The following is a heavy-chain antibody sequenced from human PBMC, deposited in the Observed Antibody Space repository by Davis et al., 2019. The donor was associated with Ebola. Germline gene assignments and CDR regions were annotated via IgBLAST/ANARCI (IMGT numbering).Heavy chain of an antibody. CDR3: ARALVLTPFSFDP. V-gene: IGHV3-74*01. J-gene: IGHJ5*02. Sequence: GESLKISCAASGSTFSSYWMHWVRQAPGKGLVWVSRINSDGSSTSYADSVKGRFTISRDNAKNTLYLQMNSLRVEDTAVYYCARALVLTPFSFDPWGQGTLVTVSS. CDR2: INSDGSST. D-gene: IGHD3-9*01. CDR1: GSTFSSYW.